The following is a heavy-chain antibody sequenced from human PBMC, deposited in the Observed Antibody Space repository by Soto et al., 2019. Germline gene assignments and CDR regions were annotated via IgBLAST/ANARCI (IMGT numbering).Heavy chain of an antibody. D-gene: IGHD3-16*01. J-gene: IGHJ4*02. CDR1: GFTFSSYS. Sequence: GGSLRLSCAASGFTFSSYSVNWVRQAPGKGLEWVAVISYDGSNKYYADSVKGRFTISRDNSKNTLYLQMNSLRAEDTAVYYCARAYEGDYFDYWGQGTLVTVSS. CDR3: ARAYEGDYFDY. CDR2: ISYDGSNK. V-gene: IGHV3-30*03.